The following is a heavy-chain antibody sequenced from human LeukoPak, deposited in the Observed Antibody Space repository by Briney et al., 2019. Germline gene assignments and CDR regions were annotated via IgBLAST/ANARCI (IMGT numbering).Heavy chain of an antibody. V-gene: IGHV4-39*01. CDR2: IYYSGST. CDR3: ARHASIATGAFTH. CDR1: GGSISSSSYY. J-gene: IGHJ4*02. D-gene: IGHD6-13*01. Sequence: SETLSLTCTVSGGSISSSSYYWGWVRQPPGKGLEWIGSIYYSGSTYYNPSLKSRVTISVDTSKNQFSLKLGSVTAADTAVYYCARHASIATGAFTHWGQGTLVTVSS.